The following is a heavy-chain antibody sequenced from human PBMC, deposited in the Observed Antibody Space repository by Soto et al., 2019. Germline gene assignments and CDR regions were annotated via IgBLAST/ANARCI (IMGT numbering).Heavy chain of an antibody. CDR1: GFSFSRSA. J-gene: IGHJ3*02. CDR2: IVGFSGNT. V-gene: IGHV1-58*01. Sequence: QMRLVQSGPEVRRPGASVKVSCKASGFSFSRSAVHWVRQARGQGLEWIGWIVGFSGNTNYAQRVHQRLSFTRDLSTNTVYMELYNLTSDDTAIYFCAADNSGYLDSAFDIWGQGTAVIVSS. CDR3: AADNSGYLDSAFDI. D-gene: IGHD3-22*01.